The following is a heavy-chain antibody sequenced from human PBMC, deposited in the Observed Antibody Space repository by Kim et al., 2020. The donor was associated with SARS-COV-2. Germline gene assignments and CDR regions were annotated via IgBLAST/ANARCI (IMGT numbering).Heavy chain of an antibody. CDR3: AREVNDRDSGVFGY. J-gene: IGHJ4*02. CDR2: INHSGST. Sequence: SETLSLTCAVYGGSFSGYYWSWIRQPPGKGLEWIGEINHSGSTNYNPSLKSRVTISVDTSKNQFSLKLSSVTAADTAVYYCAREVNDRDSGVFGYWGQGTLVTVSS. D-gene: IGHD2-15*01. V-gene: IGHV4-34*01. CDR1: GGSFSGYY.